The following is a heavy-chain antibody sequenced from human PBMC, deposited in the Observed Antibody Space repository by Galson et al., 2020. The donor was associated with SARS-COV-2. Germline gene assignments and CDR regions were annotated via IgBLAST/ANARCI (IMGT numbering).Heavy chain of an antibody. Sequence: GESLKISCAASGFTFSSYAMSWVRQAPGKGLEWVSGISGTGGSTNYADSVKGRFTISRDNSKNTLYLQMNSLRAEDTAVYYCAKGLYSSGWSFDYWGQGTLVTVSS. J-gene: IGHJ4*02. CDR1: GFTFSSYA. V-gene: IGHV3-23*01. CDR2: ISGTGGST. D-gene: IGHD6-19*01. CDR3: AKGLYSSGWSFDY.